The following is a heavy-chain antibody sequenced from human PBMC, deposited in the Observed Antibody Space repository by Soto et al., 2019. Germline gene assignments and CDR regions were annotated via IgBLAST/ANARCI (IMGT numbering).Heavy chain of an antibody. Sequence: GESLKISCKGSGYSFTSYWIGWVRQMPGKGLEWTGIIYPGDSDTRYSPSFQGQVTISADKSISTAYLQWSSLKASDTAMYYCARPDSSSWAGMDVWGQGTTVTVSS. J-gene: IGHJ6*02. CDR1: GYSFTSYW. V-gene: IGHV5-51*01. CDR3: ARPDSSSWAGMDV. D-gene: IGHD6-13*01. CDR2: IYPGDSDT.